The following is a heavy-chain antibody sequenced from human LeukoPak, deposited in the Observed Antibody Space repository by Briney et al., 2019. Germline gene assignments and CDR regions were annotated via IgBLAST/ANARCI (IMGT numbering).Heavy chain of an antibody. V-gene: IGHV4-59*01. CDR2: TYYSGST. J-gene: IGHJ3*02. CDR3: ARVGRDIVVVPAAMIAFDI. D-gene: IGHD2-2*01. CDR1: GGSISSYY. Sequence: PSETLSLTCTVSGGSISSYYWSWIRQPPGKGLEWIGYTYYSGSTNYNPSLKSRVTISVDTSKNQFSLKLSSVTAADTAVYYCARVGRDIVVVPAAMIAFDIWGQGTMVTVSS.